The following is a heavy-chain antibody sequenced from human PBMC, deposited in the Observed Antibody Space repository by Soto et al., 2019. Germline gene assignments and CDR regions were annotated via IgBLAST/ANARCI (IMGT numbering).Heavy chain of an antibody. V-gene: IGHV3-23*01. Sequence: LRLSCVASGFIFGSYAMSWVRLAPGKGLEWVSSIGPNGGSTYYADSVKGRFTSSRDNFENTLYLQMNSLRAEDTALYYCAKLYYYDSTGSFRYFDQWGQGTLVTVSS. CDR3: AKLYYYDSTGSFRYFDQ. CDR2: IGPNGGST. D-gene: IGHD3-22*01. J-gene: IGHJ4*02. CDR1: GFIFGSYA.